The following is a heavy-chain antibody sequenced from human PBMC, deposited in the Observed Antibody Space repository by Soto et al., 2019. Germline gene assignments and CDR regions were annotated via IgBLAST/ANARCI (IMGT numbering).Heavy chain of an antibody. CDR2: VYYIGST. V-gene: IGHV4-31*03. CDR3: ARTPTN. J-gene: IGHJ4*02. CDR1: GGSISSGGYY. D-gene: IGHD5-12*01. Sequence: QVQLQESGPGLVKPSQTLSLTCTVSGGSISSGGYYWSWIRQHPGKGLEWIGYVYYIGSTYYNPSLKSRVTISLVTAKNQLSLKLSSVTSADTAVYYCARTPTNWGQGTLVTVSS.